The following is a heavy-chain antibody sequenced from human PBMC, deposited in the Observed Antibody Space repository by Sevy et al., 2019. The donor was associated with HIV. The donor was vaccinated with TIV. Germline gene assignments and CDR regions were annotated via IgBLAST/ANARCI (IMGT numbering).Heavy chain of an antibody. CDR1: GFTFPSYD. V-gene: IGHV1-8*02. CDR2: MNTNTGNK. D-gene: IGHD6-19*01. Sequence: ASVKVSCKASGFTFPSYDIYWVRQATGQRLEGMGWMNTNTGNKGFAKKFQGRVTMTRNTSIPTAYMEMSNLRSEDTAVYYCARVSGWYRRYGMDVWGQGTTVTVSS. CDR3: ARVSGWYRRYGMDV. J-gene: IGHJ6*02.